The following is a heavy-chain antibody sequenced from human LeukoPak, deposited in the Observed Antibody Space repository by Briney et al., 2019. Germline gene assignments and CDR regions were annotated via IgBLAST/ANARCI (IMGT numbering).Heavy chain of an antibody. J-gene: IGHJ4*02. V-gene: IGHV3-30*02. Sequence: QAGGSLRLSCAASGFTFSSYGMHWVRQAPGKGLEWVAFIRYDGSNKYYADSVKGRFTISRDNSKNTLYLRMNSLRAEDTAVYYCAKDRVGMRGVIITVDGDWGQGTLVTVSS. CDR3: AKDRVGMRGVIITVDGD. CDR1: GFTFSSYG. D-gene: IGHD3-10*01. CDR2: IRYDGSNK.